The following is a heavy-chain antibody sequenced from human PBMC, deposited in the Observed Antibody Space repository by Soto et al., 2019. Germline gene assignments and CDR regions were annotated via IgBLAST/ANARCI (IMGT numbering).Heavy chain of an antibody. J-gene: IGHJ1*01. CDR1: GFTFSSYS. Sequence: PGGSLRLSCAASGFTFSSYSMNWVRQAPGKGLEWVSYISSSSSSTIYYADSVKGRFTISRDNAKNSLYLQMNSLRDEDTAVYYCARDPVSGSYPTRYFQHWGQGTLVTVSS. CDR3: ARDPVSGSYPTRYFQH. V-gene: IGHV3-48*02. D-gene: IGHD1-26*01. CDR2: ISSSSSSTI.